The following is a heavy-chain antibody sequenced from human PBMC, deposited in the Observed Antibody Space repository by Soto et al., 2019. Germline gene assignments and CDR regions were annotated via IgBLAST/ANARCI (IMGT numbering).Heavy chain of an antibody. CDR1: GFTFDDYA. J-gene: IGHJ5*02. CDR3: AKDDSSSLINWFDP. D-gene: IGHD6-13*01. Sequence: SLRLACSASGFTFDDYAMHWVRQAPGKGLEWVSGISWNSGSIGYADSVKGRFTISRDNAKNSLYLQMNSLRAEDTALYYCAKDDSSSLINWFDPWGQGTLVTVYS. CDR2: ISWNSGSI. V-gene: IGHV3-9*01.